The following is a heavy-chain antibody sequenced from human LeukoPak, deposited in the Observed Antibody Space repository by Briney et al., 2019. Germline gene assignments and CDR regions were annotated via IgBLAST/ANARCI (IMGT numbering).Heavy chain of an antibody. V-gene: IGHV1-2*02. Sequence: ASVKVSCKASGYTFTGYYMHWVRQAPGQGLEWMGWINPNSGGTNYAQKFQGRVTMTRDTSISTAYMELSRLRSDGTAVYYCARAPYYYGSGSYYHDAFDIWGQGTMVTVSS. J-gene: IGHJ3*02. CDR1: GYTFTGYY. CDR3: ARAPYYYGSGSYYHDAFDI. CDR2: INPNSGGT. D-gene: IGHD3-10*01.